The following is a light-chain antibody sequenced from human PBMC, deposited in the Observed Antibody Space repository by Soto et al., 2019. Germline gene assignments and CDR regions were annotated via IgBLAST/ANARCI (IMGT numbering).Light chain of an antibody. CDR3: QQYGTSPRT. CDR1: QSINSNY. J-gene: IGKJ1*01. V-gene: IGKV3-20*01. Sequence: EIVLTQSPGTLSLSPGERATLSCRASQSINSNYLAWYQLKPGQAPRLLIYGASIRATAIPDRFSGSVSGTDFTLTISRLDLEDFAVYFCQQYGTSPRTFGQGTKVEIK. CDR2: GAS.